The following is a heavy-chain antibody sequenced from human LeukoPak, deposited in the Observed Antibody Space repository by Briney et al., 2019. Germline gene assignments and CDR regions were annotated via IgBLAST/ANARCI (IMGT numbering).Heavy chain of an antibody. CDR1: GGSISGYY. J-gene: IGHJ4*02. CDR3: ARGRDSSGWYGGGDY. CDR2: IYYSGST. V-gene: IGHV4-59*01. Sequence: PSETLSLTCTVSGGSISGYYWSWIRQPPGKGLEWIGYIYYSGSTNYNPSLKSRVTISVDMSKNQFSLKLSSVTAADTAVYYCARGRDSSGWYGGGDYWGQGTLVTVSS. D-gene: IGHD6-19*01.